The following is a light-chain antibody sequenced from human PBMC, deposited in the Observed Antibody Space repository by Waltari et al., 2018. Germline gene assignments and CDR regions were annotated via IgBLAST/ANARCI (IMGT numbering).Light chain of an antibody. V-gene: IGKV1-5*03. J-gene: IGKJ1*01. CDR2: KAS. CDR3: QQYNSYSPVT. CDR1: QSISSW. Sequence: DIQMTQSPSTLSASVGDRVTITCRASQSISSWLAWYQQKPGKAPKLLIYKASSLESGVPSRFSGSGSGTEFTLTNSSLQPDDFATYYCQQYNSYSPVTFGQGTKVEIK.